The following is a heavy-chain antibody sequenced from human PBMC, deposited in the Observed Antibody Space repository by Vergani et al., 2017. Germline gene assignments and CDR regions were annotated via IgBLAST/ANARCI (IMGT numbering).Heavy chain of an antibody. D-gene: IGHD5-24*01. CDR1: GFSVNSHTMR. J-gene: IGHJ3*02. V-gene: IGHV2-70*04. CDR2: IDWDDDK. CDR3: AQIRSKNGYNDDAFDI. Sequence: QVTLKESGPALVKPTQTLTLTCTLSGFSVNSHTMRVIWIRQPPGKALEWLARIDWDDDKFYDRSLKTRLTISKDTSKNQVVLRMTNMDPVDTAMYYCAQIRSKNGYNDDAFDIWGQGTMVIVSS.